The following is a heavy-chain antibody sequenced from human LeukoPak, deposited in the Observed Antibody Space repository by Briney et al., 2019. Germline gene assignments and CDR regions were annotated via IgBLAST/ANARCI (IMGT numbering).Heavy chain of an antibody. CDR2: NNPSGGRT. V-gene: IGHV1-46*01. CDR3: SRELGGSYFDY. J-gene: IGHJ4*02. CDR1: GHTFSNYY. D-gene: IGHD1-26*01. Sequence: ASVKVSCKASGHTFSNYYIHWVRQAPGQGLEWMGVNNPSGGRTTYAQKFQGRVTMTRDTSTSTAYMDLSSLRSDDTAVYYCSRELGGSYFDYWGQGTLVTVSS.